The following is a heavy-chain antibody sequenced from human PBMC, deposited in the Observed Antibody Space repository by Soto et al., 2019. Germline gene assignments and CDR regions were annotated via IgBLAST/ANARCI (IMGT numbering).Heavy chain of an antibody. Sequence: QVQLMQSGAEIKKPGSSLKVSCKTSGENFQQNVFTWVRQAPGQGLEWRGGTMPALGKTHYIEKFQGRVTSTVDDATRTVYMEVRDLTSEDTAIYYCARGPFRPSAMDVWGQGTTVTVSS. CDR3: ARGPFRPSAMDV. V-gene: IGHV1-69*01. CDR1: GENFQQNV. D-gene: IGHD3-10*01. CDR2: TMPALGKT. J-gene: IGHJ6*02.